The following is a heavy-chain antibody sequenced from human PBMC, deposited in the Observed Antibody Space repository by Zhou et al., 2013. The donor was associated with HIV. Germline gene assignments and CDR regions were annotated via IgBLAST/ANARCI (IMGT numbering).Heavy chain of an antibody. Sequence: QVQLVQSGAEVKKPGSSVKVSCKASGGTFSSNGITWVRQAPGQGLEWMGRIIPVFGTANYAQKFQGRVTITADESATTVYMELSSLRSDDMAVYYCARGRIPGSGYYYGMDVWGQGTTVTVSS. D-gene: IGHD2-2*01. J-gene: IGHJ6*01. V-gene: IGHV1-69*13. CDR2: IIPVFGTA. CDR1: GGTFSSNG. CDR3: ARGRIPGSGYYYGMDV.